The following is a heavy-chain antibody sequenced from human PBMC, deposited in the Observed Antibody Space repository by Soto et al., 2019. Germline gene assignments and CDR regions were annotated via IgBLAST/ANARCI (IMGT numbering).Heavy chain of an antibody. CDR1: AFPFSSYG. Sequence: LRRSCAASAFPFSSYGMHLVRQAPCKGLEWVAVISYDGSNKYYADAVKVRFTISRDNSKNTLYLQMNSLRAEDTAVYYCAKVSWFAELYKDAFDIWGQGTMVTVSS. J-gene: IGHJ3*02. V-gene: IGHV3-30*18. CDR3: AKVSWFAELYKDAFDI. CDR2: ISYDGSNK. D-gene: IGHD3-10*01.